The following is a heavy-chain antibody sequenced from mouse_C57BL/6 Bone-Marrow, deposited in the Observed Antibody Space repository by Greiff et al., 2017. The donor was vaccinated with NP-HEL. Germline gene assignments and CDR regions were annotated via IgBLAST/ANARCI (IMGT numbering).Heavy chain of an antibody. D-gene: IGHD1-1*01. V-gene: IGHV1-4*01. J-gene: IGHJ2*01. CDR2: INPSSGYT. CDR3: ARSTIYYYGSSLYYFDY. CDR1: GYTFTSYT. Sequence: VKLQQSGAELARPGASVKMSCKASGYTFTSYTMHWVKQRPGQGLEWIGYINPSSGYTKYNQKFKDKATLTADKSSSTAYMQLSSLTSEDSAVYYCARSTIYYYGSSLYYFDYWGQGTTLTVSS.